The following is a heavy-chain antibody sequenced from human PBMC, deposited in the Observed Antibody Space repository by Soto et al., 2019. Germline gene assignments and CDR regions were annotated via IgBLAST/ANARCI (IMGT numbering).Heavy chain of an antibody. CDR1: GFTFGIHA. CDR3: GKGSAATNYFYYATDV. V-gene: IGHV3-23*01. J-gene: IGHJ6*02. CDR2: ISASGGST. D-gene: IGHD2-15*01. Sequence: EVQLLESGGGLVQPGGSLRLSCAASGFTFGIHAMIWVRQAPGKGLEWVSFISASGGSTYYADSVKGRFIISRDNSKKTVYLQMNSPRGEDTAVYYCGKGSAATNYFYYATDVWGQGTTVTVSS.